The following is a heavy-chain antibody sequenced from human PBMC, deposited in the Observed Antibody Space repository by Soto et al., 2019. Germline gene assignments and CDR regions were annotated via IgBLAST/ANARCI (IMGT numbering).Heavy chain of an antibody. J-gene: IGHJ6*01. CDR3: ARHLEQHQLGFGRDV. CDR1: GFTFSSYG. Sequence: QVQLVQSGGGVVQPGGSLRLYCAASGFTFSSYGMHWVRQAPGKGLEWVAVIWYDGSKIYYADSVKGRFTISRDNYKSTLYLQMNSLRAEDKTVYYFARHLEQHQLGFGRDVWGQVSPVTVS. D-gene: IGHD6-13*01. V-gene: IGHV3-33*01. CDR2: IWYDGSKI.